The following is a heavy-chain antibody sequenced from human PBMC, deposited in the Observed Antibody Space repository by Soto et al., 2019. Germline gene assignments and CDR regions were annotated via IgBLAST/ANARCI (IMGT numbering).Heavy chain of an antibody. CDR3: ARDAAIGMNDY. CDR2: ISDYNGNT. J-gene: IGHJ4*02. CDR1: GYTFTSYG. D-gene: IGHD1-20*01. V-gene: IGHV1-18*01. Sequence: QVQLVQSGAEVKKPGASVKVSCRASGYTFTSYGLSWVRQAPGQGLERMGWISDYNGNTKYAQKLQGRVTMNTETSTSTAYMELRSLRSDDTAVYYCARDAAIGMNDYWGQGTRVTVSS.